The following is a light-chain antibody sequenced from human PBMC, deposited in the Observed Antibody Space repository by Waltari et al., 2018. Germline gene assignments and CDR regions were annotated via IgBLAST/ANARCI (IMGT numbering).Light chain of an antibody. J-gene: IGLJ2*01. CDR3: SSYTSISTVI. CDR1: DSAIGSYKY. V-gene: IGLV2-14*01. CDR2: DVY. Sequence: SALTQPPSVSGSPGESITISCPGTDSAIGSYKYVSWYQQYPGKAPKLLIYDVYARPSGVSNRFSGSKSVNTASLTISGLQAEDEAEYFCSSYTSISTVIFGGGTKVSVL.